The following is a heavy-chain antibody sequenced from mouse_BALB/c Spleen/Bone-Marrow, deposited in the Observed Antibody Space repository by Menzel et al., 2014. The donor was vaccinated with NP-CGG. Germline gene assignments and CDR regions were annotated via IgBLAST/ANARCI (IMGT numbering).Heavy chain of an antibody. CDR3: ARGLYYVAYGPGFAY. CDR1: GFTFSSYG. Sequence: DVKLVESGGGLVQPGGSLKLSCAASGFTFSSYGMSWVRQTPDKRLDLVATINSNGGTTYYPDSVKGRFTISRDNAKNTLYLQMSSLKSEDTAMYFCARGLYYVAYGPGFAYWGQGTLVTVSA. CDR2: INSNGGTT. J-gene: IGHJ3*01. V-gene: IGHV5-6-3*01. D-gene: IGHD2-13*01.